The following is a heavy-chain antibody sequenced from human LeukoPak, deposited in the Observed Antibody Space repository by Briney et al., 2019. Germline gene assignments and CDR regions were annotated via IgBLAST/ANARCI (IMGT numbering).Heavy chain of an antibody. CDR1: GFTFSSYA. V-gene: IGHV3-43*02. CDR2: ISGSGGST. CDR3: AKDMKAVADTDY. J-gene: IGHJ4*02. Sequence: PGGSLRLSCAASGFTFSSYAMSWIRQAPGKGPEWVSAISGSGGSTYYADSVKGRFTISRDNSKNSLYLQMNSLRTEDTALYYCAKDMKAVADTDYWGQGTLVTVSS. D-gene: IGHD6-19*01.